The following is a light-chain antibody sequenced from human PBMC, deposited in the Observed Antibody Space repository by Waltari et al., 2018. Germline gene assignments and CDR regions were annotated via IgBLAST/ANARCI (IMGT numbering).Light chain of an antibody. CDR3: GTWDSSLSGAV. J-gene: IGLJ7*01. CDR2: EDS. V-gene: IGLV1-51*02. CDR1: SAHLGNHS. Sequence: QSVLTQPPSVSAAPGQRFTISCSGGSAHLGNHSVSWSRQFPGTAPKLLIYEDSERPSGIPGRFSGSKSGTSATLDITGLQAGDEADYYCGTWDSSLSGAVFGGGTHLTVL.